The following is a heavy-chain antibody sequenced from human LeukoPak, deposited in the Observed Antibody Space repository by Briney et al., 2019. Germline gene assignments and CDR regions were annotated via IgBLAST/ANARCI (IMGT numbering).Heavy chain of an antibody. D-gene: IGHD3-10*01. V-gene: IGHV4-38-2*01. J-gene: IGHJ4*02. Sequence: SETLSLTCAVSGYSISSGYYWGWIRQPPGKGLEWIGSMHHSGTTFYNPSLKSRVTVALDMSKNQFSLKLESVTAEDTAIYYCARKDTYASGVDYWGQGTLVTVSS. CDR3: ARKDTYASGVDY. CDR2: MHHSGTT. CDR1: GYSISSGYY.